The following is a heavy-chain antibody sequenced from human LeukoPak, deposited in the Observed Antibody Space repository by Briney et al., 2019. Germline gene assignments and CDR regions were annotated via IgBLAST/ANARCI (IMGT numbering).Heavy chain of an antibody. CDR2: ITGSGTNR. Sequence: GASLRLSCVASGFTFINYAMSWVRQAPGKGLEWVSAITGSGTNRYYADSLKGRFTTSRDNSKNSVFLQMNSLRHEDTAIYYCVIWGDYDVLTGYYVPDYWGQGTLVTVAS. J-gene: IGHJ4*02. D-gene: IGHD3-9*01. V-gene: IGHV3-23*01. CDR1: GFTFINYA. CDR3: VIWGDYDVLTGYYVPDY.